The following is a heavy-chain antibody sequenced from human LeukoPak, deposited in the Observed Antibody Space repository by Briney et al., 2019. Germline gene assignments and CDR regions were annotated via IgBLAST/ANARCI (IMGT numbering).Heavy chain of an antibody. Sequence: PGESLRISCAASGVTISNYTMNWVRQAPGKGLDWVSSISSSGTYIDYADSVKGRFTISRDNAKNTLYLQMNSLRDVDTAIYYCATRGRYGSGYPDTFDIWGQGTMVTVSS. D-gene: IGHD3-22*01. CDR1: GVTISNYT. J-gene: IGHJ3*02. CDR2: ISSSGTYI. CDR3: ATRGRYGSGYPDTFDI. V-gene: IGHV3-21*01.